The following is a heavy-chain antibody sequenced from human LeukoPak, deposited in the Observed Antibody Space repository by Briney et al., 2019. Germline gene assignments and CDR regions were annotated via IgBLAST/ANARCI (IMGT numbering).Heavy chain of an antibody. CDR3: ARDPGSSSWYGEFYFDY. Sequence: ASVKVSCKASGYTFTGYYMHWVRQAPGQGLEWMGWINPNSGGTNYAQKFQGRVTMTRDTSISTAYMELSRLRSDDTAVYYCARDPGSSSWYGEFYFDYWGQGTLVTVSS. D-gene: IGHD6-13*01. CDR2: INPNSGGT. J-gene: IGHJ4*02. CDR1: GYTFTGYY. V-gene: IGHV1-2*02.